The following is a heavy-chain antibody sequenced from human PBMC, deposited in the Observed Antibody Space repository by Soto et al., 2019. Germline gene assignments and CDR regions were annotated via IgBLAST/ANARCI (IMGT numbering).Heavy chain of an antibody. CDR3: AKDRGQLQPERRNDAFDI. CDR1: GFTFSSYA. CDR2: ISGSGGST. J-gene: IGHJ3*02. D-gene: IGHD1-1*01. V-gene: IGHV3-23*01. Sequence: GGSLRLSCAASGFTFSSYAMSWVRQAPGKGLEWVSAISGSGGSTYYADSARGRFTISRDNSKNTLYLQMNSLRDEDTAVYHCAKDRGQLQPERRNDAFDIWGQGTMVTVSS.